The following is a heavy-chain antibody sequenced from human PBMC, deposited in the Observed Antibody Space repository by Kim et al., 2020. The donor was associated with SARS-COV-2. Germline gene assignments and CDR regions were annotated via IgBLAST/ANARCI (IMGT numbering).Heavy chain of an antibody. D-gene: IGHD6-6*01. CDR2: IYYSGST. CDR3: ARRMLEYSSSLDAFDI. Sequence: SETLSLTCTVSGGSISSYYWSWIRQPPGKGLEWIGYIYYSGSTNYNPSLKSRVTISVDTSKNQFSLKLSSVTAADTAVYYCARRMLEYSSSLDAFDIWGQGTMVTVSS. CDR1: GGSISSYY. J-gene: IGHJ3*02. V-gene: IGHV4-59*08.